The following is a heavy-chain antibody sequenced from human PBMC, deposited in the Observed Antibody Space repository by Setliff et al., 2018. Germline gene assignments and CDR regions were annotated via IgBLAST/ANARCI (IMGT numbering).Heavy chain of an antibody. V-gene: IGHV1-2*02. CDR3: ARKGSVYSSGWYFDY. Sequence: GASVKVSCKASGYSFTLYAMHWVRQAPGQGLEWMGWINPNSGGTNYAQKFQGRVTMTRDTSISTAYMELSRLRSDDTAVYYCARKGSVYSSGWYFDYWGQGTLVTVSS. CDR1: GYSFTLYA. J-gene: IGHJ4*02. CDR2: INPNSGGT. D-gene: IGHD6-19*01.